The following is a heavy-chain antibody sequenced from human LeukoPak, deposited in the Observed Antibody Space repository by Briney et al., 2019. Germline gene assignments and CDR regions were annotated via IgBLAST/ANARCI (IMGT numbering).Heavy chain of an antibody. CDR2: ISGSGGST. CDR3: ATQYYDFWSGYSTYYYYGMDV. Sequence: GGSLRLSCAASGFTFSSYAMSWVRQAPGKGLEWVSAISGSGGSTYYADSVKGRFTISRDSSRNTLYLQMNSLRAEDTAVYYCATQYYDFWSGYSTYYYYGMDVWGQGTTVTVSS. J-gene: IGHJ6*02. D-gene: IGHD3-3*01. V-gene: IGHV3-23*01. CDR1: GFTFSSYA.